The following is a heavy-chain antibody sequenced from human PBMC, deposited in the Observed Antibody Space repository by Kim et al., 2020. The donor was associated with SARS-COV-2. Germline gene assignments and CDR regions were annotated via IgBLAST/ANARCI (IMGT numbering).Heavy chain of an antibody. Sequence: GGSLRLSCTASGFTFGDYAMSWFRQAPGKGLEWVGFIRSKAYGGTTEYAASVKGRFTISRDDSKSIAYLQMNSLKTEDTAVYYCTRDPVEGIAVHYYGMDVWGQGTTVTVSS. J-gene: IGHJ6*02. CDR2: IRSKAYGGTT. V-gene: IGHV3-49*03. CDR1: GFTFGDYA. CDR3: TRDPVEGIAVHYYGMDV. D-gene: IGHD6-19*01.